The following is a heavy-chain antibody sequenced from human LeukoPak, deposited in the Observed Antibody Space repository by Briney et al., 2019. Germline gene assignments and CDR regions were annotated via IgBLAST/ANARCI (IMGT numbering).Heavy chain of an antibody. CDR3: ARPVTISPTGGDY. CDR2: IYPGDSDT. CDR1: GYSFSTNW. J-gene: IGHJ4*02. D-gene: IGHD2-8*02. V-gene: IGHV5-51*01. Sequence: GESLKISCKGSGYSFSTNWIGWVLQMPGKGLEWMGIIYPGDSDTRYSPSFQGQVTISADKSISTAYLQWSSLKASDTAMYYCARPVTISPTGGDYWGQGTLVTVSS.